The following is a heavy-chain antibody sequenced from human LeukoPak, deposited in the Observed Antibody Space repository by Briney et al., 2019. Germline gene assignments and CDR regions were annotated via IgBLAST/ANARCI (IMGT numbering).Heavy chain of an antibody. Sequence: SETLSLLCTVSGGSFSSGGYYWSWIRQHPGKGLEWIGYIFYSGTTYYNPSLKSRVIISVDASKNQFSLRLSSVTAADTAVYYCARDLGGPGKIAKWGQGTLVTVSS. CDR3: ARDLGGPGKIAK. CDR2: IFYSGTT. D-gene: IGHD1-26*01. V-gene: IGHV4-31*03. CDR1: GGSFSSGGYY. J-gene: IGHJ4*02.